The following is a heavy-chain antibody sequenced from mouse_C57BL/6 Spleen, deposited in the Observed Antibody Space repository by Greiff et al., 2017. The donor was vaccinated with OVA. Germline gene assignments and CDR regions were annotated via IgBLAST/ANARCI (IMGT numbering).Heavy chain of an antibody. V-gene: IGHV1-82*01. CDR1: GYAFSSSW. D-gene: IGHD2-3*01. Sequence: VQLQESGPELVKPGASVKISCKASGYAFSSSWMNWVKQRPGKGLEWIGRIYPGDGDTNYNGQFKGKATLTADKSSITAYMQLSSLTSEDSAVYFCARRGDGYSFLTGYAMDYWGQGTSVTVSS. CDR2: IYPGDGDT. J-gene: IGHJ4*01. CDR3: ARRGDGYSFLTGYAMDY.